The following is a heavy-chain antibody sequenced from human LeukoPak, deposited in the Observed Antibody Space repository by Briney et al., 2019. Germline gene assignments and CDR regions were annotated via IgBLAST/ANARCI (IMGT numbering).Heavy chain of an antibody. Sequence: PGGSLRLSCAASGFTFSSFGMHWVRQAPGKGLEWVAVIWYDGSNKYYADSVKGRFTISRDNSESTLYLQMNSLRAEDMAVYYCARDETTGVLHFDYWGQGTLVTVSS. CDR1: GFTFSSFG. J-gene: IGHJ4*02. CDR3: ARDETTGVLHFDY. CDR2: IWYDGSNK. D-gene: IGHD4-11*01. V-gene: IGHV3-33*01.